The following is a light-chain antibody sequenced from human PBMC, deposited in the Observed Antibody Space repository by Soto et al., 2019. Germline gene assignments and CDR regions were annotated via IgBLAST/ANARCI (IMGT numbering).Light chain of an antibody. V-gene: IGKV1-8*01. CDR3: QQYYSYPRT. CDR2: AAS. J-gene: IGKJ1*01. Sequence: IQLTQAPSFLSASVVYRVTITCLASQGISSYLAWYQQKPGKAPKLLIYAASTLQSGVPSRFSGSGSGTDFTLTISCLQSEDFATYYCQQYYSYPRTFGQGTKVDIK. CDR1: QGISSY.